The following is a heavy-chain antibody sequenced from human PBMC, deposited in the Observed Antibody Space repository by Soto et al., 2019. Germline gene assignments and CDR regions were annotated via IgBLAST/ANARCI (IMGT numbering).Heavy chain of an antibody. J-gene: IGHJ4*02. CDR1: GFIFSDYY. V-gene: IGHV3-11*04. CDR2: ISRDGNAI. CDR3: ARESEDLTSNFDY. Sequence: PGGSLRLSCVASGFIFSDYYMSWIRQAPGKGLEWLAYISRDGNAIFYADSVNGRFTISRDNAKNSLFLQMDDLRAEDTAVYYCARESEDLTSNFDYWGQGTLVTVSS.